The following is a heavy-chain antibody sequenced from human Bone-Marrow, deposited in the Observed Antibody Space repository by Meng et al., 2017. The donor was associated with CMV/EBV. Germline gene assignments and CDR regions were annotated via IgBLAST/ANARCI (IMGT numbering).Heavy chain of an antibody. CDR1: GYTFTSYY. Sequence: KVSCKASGYTFTSYYMHWVRQAPGQGLEWMGGIIPIFGTANYAQKFQGRVTITTDESTSTAYMELSSLRSEDTAVYYCARDRYWFDPWGQGTLVTVSS. J-gene: IGHJ5*02. V-gene: IGHV1-69*05. CDR2: IIPIFGTA. CDR3: ARDRYWFDP.